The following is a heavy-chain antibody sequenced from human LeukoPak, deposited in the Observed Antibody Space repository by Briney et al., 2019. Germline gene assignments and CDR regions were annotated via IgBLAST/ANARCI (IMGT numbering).Heavy chain of an antibody. J-gene: IGHJ6*03. CDR3: AKDRYGDYEAPFHYYMDA. D-gene: IGHD5-12*01. Sequence: EASVKVSCKASGYTFTGYYMHWVRQAPGQGLEWMGWINPNSGATNYAQKLQGRVTITRDTSIDTAYMQLSRLRSDDTAVYYCAKDRYGDYEAPFHYYMDAWGRGTTVTVSS. CDR2: INPNSGAT. CDR1: GYTFTGYY. V-gene: IGHV1-2*02.